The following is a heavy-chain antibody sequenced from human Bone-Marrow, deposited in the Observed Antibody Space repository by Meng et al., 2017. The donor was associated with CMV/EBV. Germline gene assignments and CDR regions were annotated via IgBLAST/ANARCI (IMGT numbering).Heavy chain of an antibody. Sequence: NAWMNWVRQAPGKGLEWVGRIKSKGDGGKTDYAAPAKGRFTISRDDSKNTLYLQMNSLKTEDTAVYYCTTGTYRPGNFFGVIIRDCWGQGTLVTVSS. D-gene: IGHD3-3*01. CDR1: NAW. V-gene: IGHV3-15*01. J-gene: IGHJ4*02. CDR3: TTGTYRPGNFFGVIIRDC. CDR2: IKSKGDGGKT.